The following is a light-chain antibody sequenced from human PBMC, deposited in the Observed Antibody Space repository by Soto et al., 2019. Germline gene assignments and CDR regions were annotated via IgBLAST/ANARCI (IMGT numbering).Light chain of an antibody. Sequence: DIQMTQSPSTLSASVGDRVTITCRASQTITSWLAWYQQKPGKAPQLLICDASNLESGVPSRFSDSGSGTEFTLTITSLQPDEFATYYCQQYNVYPYTFGQGTKLEIK. CDR2: DAS. CDR1: QTITSW. J-gene: IGKJ2*01. CDR3: QQYNVYPYT. V-gene: IGKV1-5*01.